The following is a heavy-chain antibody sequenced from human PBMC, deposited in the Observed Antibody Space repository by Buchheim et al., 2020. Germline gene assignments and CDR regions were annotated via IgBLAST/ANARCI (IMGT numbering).Heavy chain of an antibody. J-gene: IGHJ6*02. V-gene: IGHV3-23*01. Sequence: EVQLLESGGGLVQPGGSLRLSCAATGITFSNYAMSWVRQAPGRGLEWVSAASGSGGITYYADSVKGRFTVSRDNSKNTVYLQVNSLRAEDTAVYYCAKDLSFSISYYYGMDVWGQGTT. CDR3: AKDLSFSISYYYGMDV. D-gene: IGHD2-15*01. CDR2: ASGSGGIT. CDR1: GITFSNYA.